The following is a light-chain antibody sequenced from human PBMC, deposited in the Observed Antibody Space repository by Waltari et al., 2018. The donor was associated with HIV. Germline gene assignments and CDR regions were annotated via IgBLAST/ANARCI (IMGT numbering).Light chain of an antibody. Sequence: QSALTQPASVSGSPGQSITISCTGTSSDIGSYNYVSWYQQHPGKAPKLMIFDASNRPSGISNRVSGSKSGNTASLTISGLQADDEAHYFCSSFSITSTLVVFGGGTKLTVL. V-gene: IGLV2-14*03. J-gene: IGLJ2*01. CDR2: DAS. CDR3: SSFSITSTLVV. CDR1: SSDIGSYNY.